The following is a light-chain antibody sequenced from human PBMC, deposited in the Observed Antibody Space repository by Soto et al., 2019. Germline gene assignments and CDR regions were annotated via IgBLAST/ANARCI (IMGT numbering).Light chain of an antibody. CDR2: DAS. Sequence: DIQMTQSPSTLAGSVGDRVTITWRASQTISSWLAWYQQKPGKAPKLLIYDASSLESGVPSRFSGSGSGTEFTLTISSLQPDDFATYYCQQYNGYSTWTFGQGTKVDI. V-gene: IGKV1-5*01. CDR3: QQYNGYSTWT. CDR1: QTISSW. J-gene: IGKJ1*01.